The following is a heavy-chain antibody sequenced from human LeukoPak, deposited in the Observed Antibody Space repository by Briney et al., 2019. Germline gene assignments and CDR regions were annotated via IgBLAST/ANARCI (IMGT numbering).Heavy chain of an antibody. V-gene: IGHV3-30*03. CDR3: ARGSIPLFDY. CDR1: GFTFSSCG. Sequence: GGSLRLSCAASGFTFSSCGMHWVRQAPGKGLEWVAVISYDGSNKYYADSVKGRFTISRDNSKNTLYLQMNSLRAEDTAVYYCARGSIPLFDYWGQGTLVTVSS. J-gene: IGHJ4*02. CDR2: ISYDGSNK. D-gene: IGHD6-6*01.